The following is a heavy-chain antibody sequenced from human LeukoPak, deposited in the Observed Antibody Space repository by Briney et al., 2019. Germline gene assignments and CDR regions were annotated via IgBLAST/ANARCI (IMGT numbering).Heavy chain of an antibody. D-gene: IGHD2-2*01. CDR1: GYTFTSYA. CDR3: ANHRVLGYCSSTSCYAGFDY. J-gene: IGHJ4*02. CDR2: IIPIFGTA. Sequence: ASVKVSCKASGYTFTSYAMHWVRQAPGQRLEWMGGIIPIFGTANYAQKFQGRVTITADESTSTAYMELSSLRSEDTAVYYCANHRVLGYCSSTSCYAGFDYWGQGTLVTVSS. V-gene: IGHV1-69*13.